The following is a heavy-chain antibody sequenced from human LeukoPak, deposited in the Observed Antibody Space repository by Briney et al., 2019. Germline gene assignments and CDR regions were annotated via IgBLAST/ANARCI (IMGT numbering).Heavy chain of an antibody. D-gene: IGHD3-22*01. Sequence: ASVKVSCKASGGTFSSYAISWVRQAPGQGLEWRGGIIPIFGTADYAQKFQGRVTITADKSTSTAYMELSILRSEDTVVYYCARTGMTDYYDSSGSSSMDVCGKGKTVTVSS. J-gene: IGHJ6*03. CDR1: GGTFSSYA. CDR3: ARTGMTDYYDSSGSSSMDV. CDR2: IIPIFGTA. V-gene: IGHV1-69*06.